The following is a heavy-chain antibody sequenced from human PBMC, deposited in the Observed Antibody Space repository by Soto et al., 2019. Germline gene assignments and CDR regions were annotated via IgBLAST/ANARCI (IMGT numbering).Heavy chain of an antibody. CDR3: AKLYGGNSGMDV. D-gene: IGHD4-17*01. CDR1: GYSFTSYW. J-gene: IGHJ6*02. Sequence: GESLKISCKGSGYSFTSYWVTWVRQMPGKGLEWMGRIDPSDSYTNYNPPFQGHVTISVDKSISTSYLQWSSLKVSDTAMYYCAKLYGGNSGMDVWGQGTTVTVSS. V-gene: IGHV5-10-1*01. CDR2: IDPSDSYT.